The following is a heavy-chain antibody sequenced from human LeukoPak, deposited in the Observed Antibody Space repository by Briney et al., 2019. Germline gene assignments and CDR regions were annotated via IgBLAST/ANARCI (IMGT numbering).Heavy chain of an antibody. CDR1: GGSINTNY. J-gene: IGHJ6*03. V-gene: IGHV4-4*08. D-gene: IGHD4-23*01. CDR2: IYTSGST. Sequence: SETLSLTCTVSGGSINTNYWSWIRQPPGKGLEWIGYIYTSGSTNYSPSLKTRVTISIDKSTNQFSLRLRAVAATDTDVYYCARLYPLGGNTVRGYYYYMDVWGKGTTVTVSS. CDR3: ARLYPLGGNTVRGYYYYMDV.